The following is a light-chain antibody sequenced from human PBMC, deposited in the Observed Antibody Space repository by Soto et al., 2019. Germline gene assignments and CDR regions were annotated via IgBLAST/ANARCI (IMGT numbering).Light chain of an antibody. Sequence: QSALTQPASVSGSPGQSITISCNGTSSDAGNYNFVSWYQQHPGKAPKVIIYEDSTRPSGVSNRISGSKSGNTASLTISGLQAEDEADYYCCSYAGSSTSWVFGGGTQLTVL. J-gene: IGLJ3*02. CDR2: EDS. CDR1: SSDAGNYNF. CDR3: CSYAGSSTSWV. V-gene: IGLV2-23*01.